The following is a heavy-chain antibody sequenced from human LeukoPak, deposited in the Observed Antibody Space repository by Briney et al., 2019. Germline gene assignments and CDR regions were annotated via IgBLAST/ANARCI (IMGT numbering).Heavy chain of an antibody. D-gene: IGHD3-22*01. CDR3: ARIRSSGYTDY. CDR2: IYYSGST. J-gene: IGHJ4*02. CDR1: GGSISSYY. V-gene: IGHV4-59*01. Sequence: SETLSLTCTVSGGSISSYYRSWIRQPPGKGLEWIGYIYYSGSTNYNPSLKSRVTISVDTSKNQFSLKLSSVTAADTAVYYCARIRSSGYTDYWGQGTLVTVSS.